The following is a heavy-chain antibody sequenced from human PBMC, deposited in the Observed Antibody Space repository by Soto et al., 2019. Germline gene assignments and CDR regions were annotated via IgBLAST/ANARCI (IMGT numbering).Heavy chain of an antibody. CDR3: ARDLDLYSSSSGTFDY. V-gene: IGHV1-3*02. Sequence: GASVKVSCKASGYTFTSYAMHWVRQAPGQRLEWMGWSNAGNGNTKYSQEFQGRVTMTRDTSISTAYMELSRLRSDDTAVYYCARDLDLYSSSSGTFDYWGQGTLVTVSS. CDR1: GYTFTSYA. J-gene: IGHJ4*02. CDR2: SNAGNGNT. D-gene: IGHD6-6*01.